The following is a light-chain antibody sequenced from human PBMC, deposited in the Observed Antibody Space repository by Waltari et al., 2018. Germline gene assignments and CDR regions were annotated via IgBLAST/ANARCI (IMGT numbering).Light chain of an antibody. J-gene: IGKJ5*01. CDR3: QQYNRWPPIT. V-gene: IGKV3-15*01. CDR2: GAF. CDR1: QGISDN. Sequence: EIVMTQSPATLSVSPGERATLSCRASQGISDNLAWNQQKPGQAPRLLIYGAFTRATGIPARFTGSGSGTEFTLTISSLQSEDSAVYYCQQYNRWPPITFGQGTRLEIK.